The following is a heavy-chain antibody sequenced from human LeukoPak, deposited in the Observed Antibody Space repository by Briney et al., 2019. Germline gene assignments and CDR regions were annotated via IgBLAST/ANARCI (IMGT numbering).Heavy chain of an antibody. J-gene: IGHJ4*02. CDR2: ISSSSYI. D-gene: IGHD6-6*01. V-gene: IGHV3-21*01. CDR3: AREEQLAAFDY. Sequence: GGSLRLSCAASGFTFSSYSMNWVCQAPGKGLEWVSSISSSSYIYYADSVKGRFTISRDNAKNSLYLQMHSLRAEDTAVYYCAREEQLAAFDYWGQGTLVTVSS. CDR1: GFTFSSYS.